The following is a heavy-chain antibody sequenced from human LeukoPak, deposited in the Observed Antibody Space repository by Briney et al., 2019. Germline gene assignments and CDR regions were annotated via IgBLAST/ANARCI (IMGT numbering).Heavy chain of an antibody. V-gene: IGHV4-31*01. CDR2: IYYSGST. D-gene: IGHD5-18*01. CDR1: GGSISSGGYY. Sequence: SQTLSLTCTVSGGSISSGGYYSSWIRQHPGKGLEQIGYIYYSGSTYYNPSLKSQVTISVDTYKNQFSLKLSSVPAADPAVYYCARVDPAMANYYFDYWGQGTLVTVSS. J-gene: IGHJ4*02. CDR3: ARVDPAMANYYFDY.